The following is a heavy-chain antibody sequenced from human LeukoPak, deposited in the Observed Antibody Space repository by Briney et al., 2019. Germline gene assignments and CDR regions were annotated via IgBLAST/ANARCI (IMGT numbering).Heavy chain of an antibody. D-gene: IGHD6-6*01. CDR3: ARAGSYCSSARFDY. Sequence: ASVKVSCKASGYTYTSYGISWVRQAPGQGLEWMGWISAYNGNTHYAQKLQGRVTMTTDTYTSTAYVELRSLRSGDTAVYFCARAGSYCSSARFDYWGQGTLVTVSS. CDR2: ISAYNGNT. J-gene: IGHJ4*02. CDR1: GYTYTSYG. V-gene: IGHV1-18*01.